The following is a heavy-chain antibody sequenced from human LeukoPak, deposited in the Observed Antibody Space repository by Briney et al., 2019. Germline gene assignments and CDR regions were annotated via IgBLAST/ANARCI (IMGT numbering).Heavy chain of an antibody. CDR1: GGSISSHY. V-gene: IGHV4-59*11. CDR2: ISYIGST. D-gene: IGHD4-17*01. CDR3: ARDPTTVTKGLDI. Sequence: SETLSLTCTVSGGSISSHYWSWIRQPPGKGLEWIGYISYIGSTNYNPSLKSRVTISVDTSKNQFSLKLSSVTAVDAAVYSCARDPTTVTKGLDIWGQGTMVTVSS. J-gene: IGHJ3*02.